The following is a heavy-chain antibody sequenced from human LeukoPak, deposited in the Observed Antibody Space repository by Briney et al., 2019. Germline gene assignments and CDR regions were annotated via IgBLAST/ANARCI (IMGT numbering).Heavy chain of an antibody. J-gene: IGHJ4*02. Sequence: GASVKVSCKASGYTFTSYGITWVRQAPGQGLEWMGRIIPILGIANYAQKFQGRVTITADKSTSTAYMELSSLRSEDTAVYYCARNSGSYFAPFDYWGQGTLVTVSS. CDR1: GYTFTSYG. V-gene: IGHV1-69*04. CDR3: ARNSGSYFAPFDY. CDR2: IIPILGIA. D-gene: IGHD1-26*01.